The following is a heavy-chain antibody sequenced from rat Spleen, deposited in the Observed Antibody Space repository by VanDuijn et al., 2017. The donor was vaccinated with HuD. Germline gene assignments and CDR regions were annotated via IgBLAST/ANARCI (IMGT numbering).Heavy chain of an antibody. Sequence: EVQLQESGPGLVKPSQSLSLTCSVTGYSITSSYWGWIRKFPGNKMEWMAYISYSGTIGYNPSLKSRVSITRDTSKNQFFLHLNSITTEDTATYYCARSGDSTYILFDYWGQGTLVTVSS. CDR2: ISYSGTI. J-gene: IGHJ3*01. V-gene: IGHV3-1*01. D-gene: IGHD1-2*01. CDR3: ARSGDSTYILFDY. CDR1: GYSITSSY.